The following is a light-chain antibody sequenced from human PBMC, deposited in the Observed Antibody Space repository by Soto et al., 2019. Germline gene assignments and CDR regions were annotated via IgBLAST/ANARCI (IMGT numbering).Light chain of an antibody. CDR3: QQRSNWPFLT. CDR2: DAS. Sequence: EIVLTQSPATLSLSPGERATLSCRASQSVSSYLAWYQQKPGQAPRLLIYDASNRATGIPAGFSGSGSGTGFTLTISSLEAEDFAVYYCQQRSNWPFLTFGGGTKVEIK. J-gene: IGKJ4*02. V-gene: IGKV3-11*01. CDR1: QSVSSY.